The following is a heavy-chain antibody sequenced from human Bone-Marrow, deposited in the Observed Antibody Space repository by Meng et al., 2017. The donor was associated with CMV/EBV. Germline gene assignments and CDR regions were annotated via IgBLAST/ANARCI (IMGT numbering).Heavy chain of an antibody. Sequence: GSLRLSCTVSGGSISSYYWHWIRQPPGRGLEWIGYVSYNGGTNYNPSLKSRVTISGDTSKNQFSLKLTSVTAADTAFYYCVREYSSFDYWGQGTLVTVSS. CDR2: VSYNGGT. V-gene: IGHV4-59*01. CDR1: GGSISSYY. J-gene: IGHJ4*02. CDR3: VREYSSFDY. D-gene: IGHD5-18*01.